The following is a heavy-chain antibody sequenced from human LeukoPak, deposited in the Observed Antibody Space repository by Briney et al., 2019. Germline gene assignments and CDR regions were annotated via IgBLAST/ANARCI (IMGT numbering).Heavy chain of an antibody. CDR1: GGSISSYY. D-gene: IGHD3-3*01. V-gene: IGHV4-4*07. CDR3: ARDMGYYDFWSGYYFDY. J-gene: IGHJ4*02. CDR2: IYTSGST. Sequence: SETLSLTCTVSGGSISSYYWSWIRQPAGKGLEWIGRIYTSGSTNYNPSLKSRVTMSVDTSKNQFSLKLSSVTAADTAVYYCARDMGYYDFWSGYYFDYWGQGTLVTVSS.